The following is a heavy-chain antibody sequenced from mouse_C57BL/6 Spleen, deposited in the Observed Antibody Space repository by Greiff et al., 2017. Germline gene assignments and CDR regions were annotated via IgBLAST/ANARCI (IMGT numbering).Heavy chain of an antibody. D-gene: IGHD1-1*01. CDR2: LDPEDGDT. Sequence: VQLQQSGAELVRPGASVKLSCTASGFNIKDYFMHWVKQRPEQGLEWIGRLDPEDGDTEYAPKFQGKATLTADTSSNTAYLQLSSMTSEDTAVYFCTFPNYYGSSYPLFDYWGQGTTLTVSS. CDR1: GFNIKDYF. V-gene: IGHV14-1*01. CDR3: TFPNYYGSSYPLFDY. J-gene: IGHJ2*01.